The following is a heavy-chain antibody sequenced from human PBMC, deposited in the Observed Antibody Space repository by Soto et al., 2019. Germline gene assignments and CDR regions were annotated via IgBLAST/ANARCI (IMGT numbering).Heavy chain of an antibody. J-gene: IGHJ4*02. Sequence: PGGSLRLSCSASGFTFTSYSMQWVRHSPGRGLEWVSCISSSSSYIYYADSVKGRFTISRDNAKNSLYLQMNSLRAEDTAVYYCARDAQDIVVVVAATPDYWGQGTLVTVSS. CDR1: GFTFTSYS. CDR2: ISSSSSYI. D-gene: IGHD2-15*01. V-gene: IGHV3-21*01. CDR3: ARDAQDIVVVVAATPDY.